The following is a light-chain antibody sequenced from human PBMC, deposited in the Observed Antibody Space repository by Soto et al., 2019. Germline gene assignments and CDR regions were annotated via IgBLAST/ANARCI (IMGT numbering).Light chain of an antibody. J-gene: IGKJ5*01. V-gene: IGKV3-11*01. Sequence: EIVLTQSPATLSLSPGERATLSCRASQSVGSFLAWYQQKPGQAPRLLIYDTSIRATGIPARFSGSRSGTDFTLTISSLEPEDFAVSYCQQLNSWSPTFTFGPGTRLEIK. CDR1: QSVGSF. CDR3: QQLNSWSPTFT. CDR2: DTS.